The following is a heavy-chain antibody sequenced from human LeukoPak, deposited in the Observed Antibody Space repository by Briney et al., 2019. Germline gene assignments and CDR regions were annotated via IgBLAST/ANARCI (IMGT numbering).Heavy chain of an antibody. Sequence: GGSLRLSCAASGFTFSSYTMKWVRQTPGKGLEWVSSIVSSSSYIYYADSVKGRFTISRDNAKNSLYLQMNSLRAEDTAVYYCARDNDGGAVASHWGQGTLVTVSS. J-gene: IGHJ4*02. CDR1: GFTFSSYT. CDR3: ARDNDGGAVASH. CDR2: IVSSSSYI. V-gene: IGHV3-21*01. D-gene: IGHD6-19*01.